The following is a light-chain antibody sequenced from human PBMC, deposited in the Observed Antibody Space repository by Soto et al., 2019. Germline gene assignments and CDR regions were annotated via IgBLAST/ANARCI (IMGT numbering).Light chain of an antibody. CDR2: DVT. Sequence: QSALTQPASVSGSPGQSITISCTGTSSDVGGYDHVSWYQQHPGKAPKLIIYDVTVRPSGISRRFSGSKSDNTASLAVSGLQPEDEADYYCSSYTNKDTLLFGGGTK. CDR1: SSDVGGYDH. J-gene: IGLJ3*02. CDR3: SSYTNKDTLL. V-gene: IGLV2-14*03.